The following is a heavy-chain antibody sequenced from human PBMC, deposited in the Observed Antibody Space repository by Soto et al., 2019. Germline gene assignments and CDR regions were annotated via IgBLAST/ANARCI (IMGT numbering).Heavy chain of an antibody. CDR1: GFTFSRYV. CDR2: VSHDGSNK. J-gene: IGHJ4*02. D-gene: IGHD3-10*01. Sequence: GGSLRLSCAASGFTFSRYVMHWVRQTQGTGLEWVALVSHDGSNKFYSDPVKGRFTISRDNSKNTLFLEMNSLGADDTALYYCARGRGFSGSNYYFDYWGQGTLVTVSS. CDR3: ARGRGFSGSNYYFDY. V-gene: IGHV3-30-3*01.